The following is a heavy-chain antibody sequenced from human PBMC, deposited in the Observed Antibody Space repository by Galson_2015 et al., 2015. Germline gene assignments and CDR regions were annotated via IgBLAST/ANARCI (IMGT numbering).Heavy chain of an antibody. Sequence: SLRLSCAASEFTFSSYYMNWVRQAPGKGPEWVSSISSTTTYIYYADSVKGRFTISRDNAKNSLYLQMNSLGAEDTAVYYCARQILDYDFWSGYYPTNFDYWGQGTLVTVSS. CDR2: ISSTTTYI. V-gene: IGHV3-21*01. J-gene: IGHJ4*02. D-gene: IGHD3-3*01. CDR3: ARQILDYDFWSGYYPTNFDY. CDR1: EFTFSSYY.